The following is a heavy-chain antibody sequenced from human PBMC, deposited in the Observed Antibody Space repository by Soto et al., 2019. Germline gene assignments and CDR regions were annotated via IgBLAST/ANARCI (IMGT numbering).Heavy chain of an antibody. V-gene: IGHV3-23*01. CDR3: AKDRSGSYSVDGIFDY. D-gene: IGHD1-26*01. Sequence: EVQLLESGGGLVQPGGSLRLSCAASGFTFSSYAMSWVRQAPGKGLEWVSAISVGGGNTYYADSVKGRFTISRDNSKSTLFLQMNSLRTEDTAVYYCAKDRSGSYSVDGIFDYWGQGTLVTVSS. J-gene: IGHJ4*02. CDR1: GFTFSSYA. CDR2: ISVGGGNT.